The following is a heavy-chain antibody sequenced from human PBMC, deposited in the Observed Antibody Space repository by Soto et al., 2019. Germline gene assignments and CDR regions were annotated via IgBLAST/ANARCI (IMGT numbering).Heavy chain of an antibody. V-gene: IGHV1-46*03. CDR3: GRDFRNIVVVPTARGQLDY. D-gene: IGHD2-2*01. CDR1: GYAFTSYY. J-gene: IGHJ4*02. Sequence: ASVKVSCKASGYAFTSYYMHWVRQAPGQGLEWMGIINPSGGGTSYAQKFQVRVTMTRDTSTSTVYMELSSLRSEDTAVYYCGRDFRNIVVVPTARGQLDYWGQGTLVTISS. CDR2: INPSGGGT.